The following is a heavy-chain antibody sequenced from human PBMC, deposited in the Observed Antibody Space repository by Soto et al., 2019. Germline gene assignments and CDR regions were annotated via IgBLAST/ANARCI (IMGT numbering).Heavy chain of an antibody. Sequence: GASVKVSCKASGYTFTGYYMHWVRQAPGQGLEWMGWINPNNGNTNYAQKLQGRVTMTTDTSTSTAYMELRSLRSDDTAVYYCARSWDYGDAHFDYWGQGTLVTVSS. CDR1: GYTFTGYY. D-gene: IGHD4-17*01. J-gene: IGHJ4*02. CDR3: ARSWDYGDAHFDY. CDR2: INPNNGNT. V-gene: IGHV1-18*04.